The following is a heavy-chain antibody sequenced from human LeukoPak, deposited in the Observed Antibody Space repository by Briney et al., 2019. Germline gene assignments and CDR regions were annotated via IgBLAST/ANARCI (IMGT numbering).Heavy chain of an antibody. CDR1: GFTFSSYW. CDR3: ARFCTSCSMSLFDF. Sequence: GGSLRLSCAASGFTFSSYWMSWVRQAPGKGLEWVANIKQDGSEKYYVGSVRGRFTISRDNAKNSLYLQMNSLRAEDTAVYYCARFCTSCSMSLFDFWGQGTLVTVSS. V-gene: IGHV3-7*01. CDR2: IKQDGSEK. J-gene: IGHJ4*02. D-gene: IGHD2-2*01.